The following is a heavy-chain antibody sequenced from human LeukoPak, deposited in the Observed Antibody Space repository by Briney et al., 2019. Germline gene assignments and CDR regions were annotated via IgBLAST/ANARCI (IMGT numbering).Heavy chain of an antibody. D-gene: IGHD3-3*01. Sequence: PGGSLRLSCAASGFTFSSYSMNWVRQAPGKGLEWVSSISSSSNYIYYADSVKGRFTISRDNAKNSLYLQMNSLRAEDTAVYYCARDRGRVGRGGVVTYYYYYMDVWGKGTTVTVSS. J-gene: IGHJ6*03. CDR3: ARDRGRVGRGGVVTYYYYYMDV. CDR1: GFTFSSYS. V-gene: IGHV3-21*01. CDR2: ISSSSNYI.